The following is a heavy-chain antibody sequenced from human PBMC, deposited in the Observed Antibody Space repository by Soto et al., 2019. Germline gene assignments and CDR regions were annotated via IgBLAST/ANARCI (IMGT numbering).Heavy chain of an antibody. CDR2: ISYDGSNK. CDR1: GFTFSSYG. Sequence: QVQLVESGGGVVQPGRSLRLSCAASGFTFSSYGMHWVRQAPGKGLEWVAVISYDGSNKYYADSVKGRFTISRDNSKNTLYLQMNSLRAEDTAVYYCAKDPSYGDYETLADYWGQGTLVTVSS. V-gene: IGHV3-30*18. CDR3: AKDPSYGDYETLADY. D-gene: IGHD4-17*01. J-gene: IGHJ4*02.